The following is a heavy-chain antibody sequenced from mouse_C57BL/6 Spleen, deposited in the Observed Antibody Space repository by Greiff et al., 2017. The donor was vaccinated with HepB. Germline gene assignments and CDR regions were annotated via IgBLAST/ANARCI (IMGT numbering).Heavy chain of an antibody. Sequence: VKLLESGAELVRPGTSVKVSCKASGYAFTNYLIEWVKQRPGQGLEWIGVINPGSGGTNYNEKFKGKATLTADKSSSTAYMQLSSLTSEDSAVYFCARSGWLDYAMDYWGQGTSVTVSS. CDR2: INPGSGGT. CDR1: GYAFTNYL. D-gene: IGHD2-3*01. V-gene: IGHV1-54*01. CDR3: ARSGWLDYAMDY. J-gene: IGHJ4*01.